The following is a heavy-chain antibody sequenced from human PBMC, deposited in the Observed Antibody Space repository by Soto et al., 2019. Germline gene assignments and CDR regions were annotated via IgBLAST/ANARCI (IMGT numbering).Heavy chain of an antibody. V-gene: IGHV1-69*13. CDR3: ARSFDRRDGYKDFDY. Sequence: GXSVKGSCKASGGTFSSCAISWVRQAPVQGLEWMGGIIPIFGTANYSQKFQGRVTITADESTSTAYMELSSLRSEDTAVYYCARSFDRRDGYKDFDYWGQGTLVTVAS. CDR2: IIPIFGTA. J-gene: IGHJ4*02. CDR1: GGTFSSCA. D-gene: IGHD5-12*01.